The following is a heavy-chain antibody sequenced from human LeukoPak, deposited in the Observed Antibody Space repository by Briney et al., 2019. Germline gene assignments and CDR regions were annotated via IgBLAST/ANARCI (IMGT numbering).Heavy chain of an antibody. Sequence: SETLSLTCTVSGGSISSSSYYWGWFRQPPGKGLEWIGSIYYSGSTYYNPSLKSRVTISVDTSKNQFSLKLSSVTAADTAVYYCARLPFSSWYRKNWFDPWGQGTLVTVSS. D-gene: IGHD6-13*01. CDR2: IYYSGST. V-gene: IGHV4-39*01. CDR3: ARLPFSSWYRKNWFDP. CDR1: GGSISSSSYY. J-gene: IGHJ5*02.